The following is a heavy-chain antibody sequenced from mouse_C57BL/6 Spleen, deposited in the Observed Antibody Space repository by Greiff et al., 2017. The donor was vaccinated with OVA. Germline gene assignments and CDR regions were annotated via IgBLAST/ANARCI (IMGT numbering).Heavy chain of an antibody. V-gene: IGHV1-64*01. D-gene: IGHD1-1*01. J-gene: IGHJ4*01. CDR2: IHPNSGST. Sequence: QVQLQQPGAELVKPGASVKLSCKASGYTFTSYWMHWVKQRPGQGLEWIGMIHPNSGSTNYNEKFKSKATLTVDKSSSTAYMQLSSLTSEDSAVYYCARGGITTVVAGYYYAMDYWGQGTSVTVSS. CDR3: ARGGITTVVAGYYYAMDY. CDR1: GYTFTSYW.